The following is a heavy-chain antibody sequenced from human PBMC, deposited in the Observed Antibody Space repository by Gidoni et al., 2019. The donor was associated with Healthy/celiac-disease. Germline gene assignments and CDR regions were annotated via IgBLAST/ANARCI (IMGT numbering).Heavy chain of an antibody. CDR2: ISSSGSTI. V-gene: IGHV3-48*03. Sequence: EVQLVESGGGLVQPGGSLRLSCAASGFTFSSYEMNWVRRAPGKGLEWVSYISSSGSTIYYADSVKGRFTISRDNAKNSLYLQMNSLRAEDTAVYYCARDEILGGYYFDYWGQGTLVTVSS. CDR1: GFTFSSYE. D-gene: IGHD2-15*01. CDR3: ARDEILGGYYFDY. J-gene: IGHJ4*02.